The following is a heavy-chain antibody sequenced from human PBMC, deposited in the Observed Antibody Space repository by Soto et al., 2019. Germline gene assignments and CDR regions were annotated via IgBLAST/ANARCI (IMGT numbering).Heavy chain of an antibody. V-gene: IGHV5-10-1*01. CDR1: GYTFTTFW. Sequence: PGESLKISCTGFGYTFTTFWISWVRQMPGKGLEWMGRIDPRDSYVNYSPSLQGHVTISADKSISTAYLRWGSLKASDTAMYYCARLYCTTSTCDSWFDPWGQGTLVTVSS. CDR2: IDPRDSYV. J-gene: IGHJ5*02. D-gene: IGHD2-2*01. CDR3: ARLYCTTSTCDSWFDP.